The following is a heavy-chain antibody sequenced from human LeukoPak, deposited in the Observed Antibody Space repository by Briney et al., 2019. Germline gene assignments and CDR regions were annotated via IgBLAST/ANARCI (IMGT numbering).Heavy chain of an antibody. Sequence: PSETLSLTCAVYGGSFSDHYWTWIRQPRGKGLEWIAEINHSGRTNYNPSLKSRVIISVDASKMQFSLNLTSVTAADTALYYCAKGQAIATRSFFWESWGQGTLVTVSS. CDR2: INHSGRT. D-gene: IGHD6-6*01. J-gene: IGHJ5*02. CDR1: GGSFSDHY. CDR3: AKGQAIATRSFFWES. V-gene: IGHV4-34*01.